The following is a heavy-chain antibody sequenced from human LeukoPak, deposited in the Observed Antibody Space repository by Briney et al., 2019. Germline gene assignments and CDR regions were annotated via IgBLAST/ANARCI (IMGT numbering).Heavy chain of an antibody. V-gene: IGHV3-15*01. CDR1: GFTFSNAW. CDR2: IKSKTDGGTT. CDR3: TTDQYYYDSSGYYSYFDY. D-gene: IGHD3-22*01. J-gene: IGHJ4*02. Sequence: GGSLRLSCAASGFTFSNAWMSWVRQAPGKGLEWVGRIKSKTDGGTTDYAAPVKGRFTISRDDSKNTLYLQMNSLKNEDTAVYYCTTDQYYYDSSGYYSYFDYWGQGTLVTVSS.